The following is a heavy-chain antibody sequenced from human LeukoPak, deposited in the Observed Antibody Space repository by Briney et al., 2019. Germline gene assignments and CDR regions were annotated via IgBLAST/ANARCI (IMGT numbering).Heavy chain of an antibody. V-gene: IGHV3-23*01. CDR1: GFTFSSYA. D-gene: IGHD6-13*01. Sequence: GGSLRLSCAASGFTFSSYAMSWVRQAPGKGLEWVSAISGSGGSTYYADSVKGRFTISRDNSKNTLYLQMNSLRAEDTAVYYCVRALSSWYFDYWGQGTLVTVSS. J-gene: IGHJ4*02. CDR2: ISGSGGST. CDR3: VRALSSWYFDY.